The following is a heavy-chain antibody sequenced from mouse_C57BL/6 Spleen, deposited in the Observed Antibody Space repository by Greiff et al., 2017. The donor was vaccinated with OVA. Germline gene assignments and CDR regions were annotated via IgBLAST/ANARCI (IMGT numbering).Heavy chain of an antibody. CDR1: GFTFSSYA. J-gene: IGHJ4*01. CDR2: ISDGGSYT. CDR3: ARYYYGSSFFYAMDY. D-gene: IGHD1-1*01. Sequence: EVKLEESGGGLVKPGGSLKLSCAASGFTFSSYAMSWVRQTPEKRLEWVATISDGGSYTYYPDNVKGRFTISRDNAKNNLYLQMSHLKSEDTAMYYCARYYYGSSFFYAMDYWGQGTSVTVSS. V-gene: IGHV5-4*03.